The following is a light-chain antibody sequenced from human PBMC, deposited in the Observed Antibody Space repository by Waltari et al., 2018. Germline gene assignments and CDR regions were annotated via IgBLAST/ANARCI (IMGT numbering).Light chain of an antibody. V-gene: IGKV3-15*01. CDR1: QNIRTY. J-gene: IGKJ2*01. CDR2: DSS. CDR3: HQYNEWPHT. Sequence: EIVMTQSPATLSVSPGDTATLPCRASQNIRTYLAWYQQKPGQAPRPLMYDSSSRATDFPARFSGSGSGTTFTLTIRSLQSEDYALYYCHQYNEWPHTFGQGTNLAIK.